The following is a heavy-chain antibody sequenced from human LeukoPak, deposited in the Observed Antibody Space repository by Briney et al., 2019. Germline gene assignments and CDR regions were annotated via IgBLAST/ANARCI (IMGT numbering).Heavy chain of an antibody. CDR1: GFSISSYY. D-gene: IGHD3-22*01. CDR2: IYYSGTT. Sequence: AETLSLTCTVSGFSISSYYWSWIRQPPGKGLEWIGYIYYSGTTNYNPSLKSRVTISIDTSKNQFSLRLSSVTAADTAVYYCARVGYGRSRNYSNFDYWGQGTLVTVSS. V-gene: IGHV4-59*01. J-gene: IGHJ4*02. CDR3: ARVGYGRSRNYSNFDY.